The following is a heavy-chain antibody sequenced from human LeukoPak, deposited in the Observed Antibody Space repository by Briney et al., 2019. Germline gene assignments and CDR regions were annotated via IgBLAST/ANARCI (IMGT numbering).Heavy chain of an antibody. J-gene: IGHJ6*03. CDR3: ARGTGTLYYYYMDV. CDR2: IYTSGST. Sequence: SETLSLTCTVSGGSIGSYYCSWIRQPAGKGLEWIGRIYTSGSTNYNPSLKSRVTMSVDTSKNQFSLKLSSVTAADTAVYYCARGTGTLYYYYMDVWGKGTTVTVSS. V-gene: IGHV4-4*07. D-gene: IGHD7-27*01. CDR1: GGSIGSYY.